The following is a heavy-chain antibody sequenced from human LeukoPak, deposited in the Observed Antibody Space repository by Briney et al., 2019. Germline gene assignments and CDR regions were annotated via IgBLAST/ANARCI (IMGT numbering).Heavy chain of an antibody. CDR1: GGSFSGYY. J-gene: IGHJ4*02. D-gene: IGHD3-22*01. CDR2: ISHSGST. CDR3: ARGSMIVVVISHHFDY. V-gene: IGHV4-34*01. Sequence: SETLSLTCAVYGGSFSGYYWSWIRQPPGKGLEWIGEISHSGSTNYNPSLKSRVTKSVDTSKNQFSLKLSSVTAADTAVYYCARGSMIVVVISHHFDYWGQGTLVTVSS.